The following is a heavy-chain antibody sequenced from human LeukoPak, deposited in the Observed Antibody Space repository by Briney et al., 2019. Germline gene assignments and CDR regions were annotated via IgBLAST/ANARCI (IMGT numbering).Heavy chain of an antibody. CDR3: ARDSVVTAGAFDI. Sequence: SVKVSCKASGYTFTSYAISWVRQAPGQGLEWMGRIIPIFGTANYAQKFQGRVTITTDESTSTAYMELSSLRSEDTAVYYCARDSVVTAGAFDIWGQGTMVTVSS. CDR1: GYTFTSYA. CDR2: IIPIFGTA. D-gene: IGHD2-21*02. J-gene: IGHJ3*02. V-gene: IGHV1-69*05.